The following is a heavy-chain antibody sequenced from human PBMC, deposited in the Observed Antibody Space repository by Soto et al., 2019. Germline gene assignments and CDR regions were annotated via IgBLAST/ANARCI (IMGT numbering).Heavy chain of an antibody. D-gene: IGHD3-10*01. Sequence: QVQLQESGPGLVKPSQTLSLTCTVSGGSITSGGFYWSWIRQHPGKGLEWIGYIYYSGRTYYNPSLKSRIIISVDTSKNQFSLKLSSVTAADTAVYYCAGIRYYGSGSYGWFDPWGQGTLVTVSS. CDR3: AGIRYYGSGSYGWFDP. J-gene: IGHJ5*02. V-gene: IGHV4-31*03. CDR2: IYYSGRT. CDR1: GGSITSGGFY.